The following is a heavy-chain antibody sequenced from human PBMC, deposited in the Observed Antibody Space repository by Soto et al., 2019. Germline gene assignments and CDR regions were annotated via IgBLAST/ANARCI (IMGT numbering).Heavy chain of an antibody. V-gene: IGHV1-69*12. CDR3: ARVMEFRGYYYGMDV. CDR2: IIPIFGTA. Sequence: QVQLVQSGAEVKKPGSSVKVSCKASGGTFSSYAISWVRQAPGQGLEWMGGIIPIFGTANYAQKFQGRVTITADESTSTDYMELSSMRSEDTAVYYCARVMEFRGYYYGMDVWGQGTTVTVSS. D-gene: IGHD3-10*01. J-gene: IGHJ6*02. CDR1: GGTFSSYA.